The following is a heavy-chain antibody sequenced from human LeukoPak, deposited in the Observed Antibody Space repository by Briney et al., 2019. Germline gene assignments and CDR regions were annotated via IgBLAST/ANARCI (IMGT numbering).Heavy chain of an antibody. Sequence: KTGGSLRLSCAASGFTFRDYYMSWIRQAPGKGLEWISYITVSGSTIYYADSVKGRFTISRDNARNSLYLQMDGLRAEDTAVYYCARDRGIVLPDTSYYMDVWGKGTTVTVSS. CDR3: ARDRGIVLPDTSYYMDV. V-gene: IGHV3-11*01. CDR1: GFTFRDYY. D-gene: IGHD1-26*01. J-gene: IGHJ6*03. CDR2: ITVSGSTI.